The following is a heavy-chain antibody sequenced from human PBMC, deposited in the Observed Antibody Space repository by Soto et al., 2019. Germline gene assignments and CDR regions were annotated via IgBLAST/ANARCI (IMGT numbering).Heavy chain of an antibody. D-gene: IGHD6-19*01. Sequence: SETLSLTCTVSGRSVSSGGYYWTWIRQHPGKGLEWIGYIYHIGSPSYNPSLKSRLSMSLDTSKNQFSLNLTSVTAADTAIYYCVRDRALDSSGHWFDSWGQGTLVTVYS. V-gene: IGHV4-31*03. CDR1: GRSVSSGGYY. J-gene: IGHJ5*01. CDR3: VRDRALDSSGHWFDS. CDR2: IYHIGSP.